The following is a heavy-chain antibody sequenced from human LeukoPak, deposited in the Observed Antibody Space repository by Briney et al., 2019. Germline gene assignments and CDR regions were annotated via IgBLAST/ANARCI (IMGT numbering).Heavy chain of an antibody. D-gene: IGHD3-10*01. CDR1: GFTFSSYA. CDR2: IRFDGSYA. J-gene: IGHJ4*02. CDR3: AGPSSSGVGY. Sequence: GGSLRLSCAASGFTFSSYAMHWVRQAPGKGLEWLSFIRFDGSYAYYVDSVKGRFTISRDNSKNTLYLQMNSLRAEDTAVYYCAGPSSSGVGYWGQGTLVTVSS. V-gene: IGHV3-30*02.